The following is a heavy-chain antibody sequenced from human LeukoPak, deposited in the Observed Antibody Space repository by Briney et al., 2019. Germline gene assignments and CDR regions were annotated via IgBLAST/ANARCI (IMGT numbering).Heavy chain of an antibody. J-gene: IGHJ6*02. CDR2: IYASGST. CDR3: ARGPYYSNGYYYYGMDV. Sequence: SETLSLTCTVSGGSISSYYWSWIRQPAGKGLEWIGRIYASGSTSYNPSLRSRVSMSLETSKNQFSLKLSSVTAADTAVYYCARGPYYSNGYYYYGMDVWGQGTTVTVSS. V-gene: IGHV4-4*07. CDR1: GGSISSYY. D-gene: IGHD4-11*01.